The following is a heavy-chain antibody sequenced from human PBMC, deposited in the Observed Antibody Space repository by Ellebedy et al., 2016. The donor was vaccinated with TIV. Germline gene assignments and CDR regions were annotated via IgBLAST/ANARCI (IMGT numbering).Heavy chain of an antibody. D-gene: IGHD1-1*01. Sequence: MPSETLSLTCTVSGGSISSSSFFWGWIRQPPGKGLEWVANMYYSGTTFYNPSLKSQLTIPMDTSKNQFSLHLSSVTAADTAVYYCARVLRAGRDGDFFDAWGQGTLVTVSS. V-gene: IGHV4-39*07. CDR1: GGSISSSSFF. J-gene: IGHJ4*02. CDR3: ARVLRAGRDGDFFDA. CDR2: MYYSGTT.